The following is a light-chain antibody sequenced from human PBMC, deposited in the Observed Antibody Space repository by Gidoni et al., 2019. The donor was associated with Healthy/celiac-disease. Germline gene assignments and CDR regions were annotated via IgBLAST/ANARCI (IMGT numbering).Light chain of an antibody. V-gene: IGKV4-1*01. CDR2: WAS. Sequence: DIVMTQSPDSLPVSLGERSTINCKSSQSVLYSSNNKNYLAWYQQKPGQPPKLLISWASTRESGVPERFSGSGSGTDFTLTVSRLQAEDVAVYYCQQYYSTVMCSFGQGTKLEIK. CDR3: QQYYSTVMCS. CDR1: QSVLYSSNNKNY. J-gene: IGKJ2*04.